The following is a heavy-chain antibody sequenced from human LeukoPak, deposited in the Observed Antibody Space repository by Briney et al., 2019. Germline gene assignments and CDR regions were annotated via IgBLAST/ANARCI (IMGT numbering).Heavy chain of an antibody. CDR1: GFTFSSYW. CDR2: IRQDGSVQ. CDR3: LVTTRSRGFDY. J-gene: IGHJ4*02. D-gene: IGHD1/OR15-1a*01. V-gene: IGHV3-7*01. Sequence: GGSLRLSCAASGFTFSSYWMSWIRQAPGKGLEWVANIRQDGSVQNYVDSVKGRFTISRDNPKNSMYLQMSSLRAEDAAVYYCLVTTRSRGFDYWGQGTLVTVSS.